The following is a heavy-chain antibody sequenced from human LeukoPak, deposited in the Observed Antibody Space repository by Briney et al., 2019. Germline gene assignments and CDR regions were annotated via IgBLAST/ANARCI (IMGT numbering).Heavy chain of an antibody. Sequence: SETLSLTCTVSRGSLGIYYWGWIRQPPGKGLEWIGYIYYSGSTNFNPSLKSRVTISVDTSKNQFSLKLSSVTAADTAVYYCARGYGETSTRWGQGTLVTVSS. J-gene: IGHJ4*02. CDR3: ARGYGETSTR. V-gene: IGHV4-59*01. D-gene: IGHD4-17*01. CDR2: IYYSGST. CDR1: RGSLGIYY.